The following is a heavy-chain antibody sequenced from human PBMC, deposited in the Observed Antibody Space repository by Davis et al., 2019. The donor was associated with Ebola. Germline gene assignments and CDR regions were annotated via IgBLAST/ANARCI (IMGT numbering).Heavy chain of an antibody. J-gene: IGHJ4*02. Sequence: GGSLRLSCAASGFTFSSYAMHWVRQAPGKGLEWVAVISHDGSNKYYADSVKGRFTISRDNSKNTLYLQMNSLRAEDTAVYYCARRYGGYVDYWGQGTLVTVSS. D-gene: IGHD1-26*01. V-gene: IGHV3-30-3*01. CDR3: ARRYGGYVDY. CDR1: GFTFSSYA. CDR2: ISHDGSNK.